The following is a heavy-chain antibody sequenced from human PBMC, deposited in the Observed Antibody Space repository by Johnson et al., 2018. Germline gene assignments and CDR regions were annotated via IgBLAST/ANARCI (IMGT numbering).Heavy chain of an antibody. CDR2: ISTSSNTI. CDR3: AKDRSGCVGFPSEYFQH. V-gene: IGHV3-48*01. Sequence: EVQLVESGGGLVQPGGSLRLSCAASGFTFGDYAMTWLRQAPGKGLEWLPYISTSSNTIWSADSLRGPFTISRDDANNSLYLQMNSLGPEDTAVYYCAKDRSGCVGFPSEYFQHWGQGTLVTVSS. J-gene: IGHJ1*01. D-gene: IGHD1-26*01. CDR1: GFTFGDYA.